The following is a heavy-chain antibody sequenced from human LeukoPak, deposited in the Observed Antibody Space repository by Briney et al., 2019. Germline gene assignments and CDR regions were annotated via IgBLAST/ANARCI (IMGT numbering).Heavy chain of an antibody. V-gene: IGHV5-51*01. Sequence: GESLKISCKASGYSFTSYLIAWVRQMPGKGLEWMGIIHPGDSDTRYSPSFQGQVTISADKSISTAYLQWSSLKASDTAMYYCARQRGYSYGSQAFDIWGQGTMVTVSS. CDR3: ARQRGYSYGSQAFDI. D-gene: IGHD5-18*01. CDR2: IHPGDSDT. J-gene: IGHJ3*02. CDR1: GYSFTSYL.